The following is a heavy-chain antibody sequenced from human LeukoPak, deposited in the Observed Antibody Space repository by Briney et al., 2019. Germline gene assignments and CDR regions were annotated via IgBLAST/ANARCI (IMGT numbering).Heavy chain of an antibody. CDR3: ARYYYDSSGFDP. CDR2: FDPEDGET. J-gene: IGHJ5*02. D-gene: IGHD3-22*01. CDR1: GYTLTELS. V-gene: IGHV1-24*01. Sequence: ASVKVSCKVSGYTLTELSMHWVRQAPGKGLEWMGGFDPEDGETIHAQKFQGRVTMTEDTSTDTAYMELSSLRSEDTAVYYCARYYYDSSGFDPWGQGTLVTVSS.